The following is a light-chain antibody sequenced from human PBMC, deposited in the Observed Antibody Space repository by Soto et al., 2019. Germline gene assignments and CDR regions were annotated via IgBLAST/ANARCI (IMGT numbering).Light chain of an antibody. CDR1: SSDVGGYNY. J-gene: IGLJ1*01. CDR3: ISSTGSTTYV. V-gene: IGLV2-14*01. Sequence: QSALTQRASVSGSPGQSITMSCTGTSSDVGGYNYVSWYQQHPGKAPKLMIYGVTNRPSGVSNRFSGSKSGNTASLTISGLQAEDEADYYCISSTGSTTYVFGTGTKLTVL. CDR2: GVT.